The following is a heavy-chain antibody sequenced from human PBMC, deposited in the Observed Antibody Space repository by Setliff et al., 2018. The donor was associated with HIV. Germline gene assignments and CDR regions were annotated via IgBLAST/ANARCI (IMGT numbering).Heavy chain of an antibody. CDR3: ARSWGILGELSSIDF. CDR1: GFSFSDYY. Sequence: KPGGSLRLSCAASGFSFSDYYMSWIRQAPGKGLEWVSYISGGSSYTKYADSVKGRFTIYRDNAKNSLYLQLKSLRAEDTAVYYCARSWGILGELSSIDFWGQGTLVTVSS. CDR2: ISGGSSYT. V-gene: IGHV3-11*03. J-gene: IGHJ4*02. D-gene: IGHD3-16*02.